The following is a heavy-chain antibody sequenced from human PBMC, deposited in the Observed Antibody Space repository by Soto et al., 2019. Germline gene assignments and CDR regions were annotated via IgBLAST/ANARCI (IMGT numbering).Heavy chain of an antibody. V-gene: IGHV4-59*01. CDR1: GGSISSYY. CDR2: IYYSGST. D-gene: IGHD1-26*01. J-gene: IGHJ4*02. Sequence: LSLTFTVSGGSISSYYWSWIRQPPGKGLEWIGYIYYSGSTHYNPSLKSRVTISVDTSKNQFSLKLSSVTAADTAVYYCARRIVAATLDYWGQGTLVTVSS. CDR3: ARRIVAATLDY.